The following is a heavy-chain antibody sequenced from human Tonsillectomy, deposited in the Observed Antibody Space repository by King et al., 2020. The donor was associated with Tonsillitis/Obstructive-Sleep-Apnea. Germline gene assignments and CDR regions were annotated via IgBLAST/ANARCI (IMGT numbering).Heavy chain of an antibody. D-gene: IGHD2-21*01. CDR2: IYSGSTT. CDR3: ACDGCGGDCYKYYSYYYMDV. Sequence: VQLVESGGGLIQPGESLRLSCAASGFSVSTNYMNWVRQAPGKGLEWVSVIYSGSTTYYADSVKGRFTISRDDSKNTLYLQMNSLRAEDTSVFYCACDGCGGDCYKYYSYYYMDVWGKGTTVTVSS. J-gene: IGHJ6*03. V-gene: IGHV3-53*01. CDR1: GFSVSTNY.